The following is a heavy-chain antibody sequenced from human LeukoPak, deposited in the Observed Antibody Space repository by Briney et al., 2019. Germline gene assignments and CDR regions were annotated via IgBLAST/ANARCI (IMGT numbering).Heavy chain of an antibody. V-gene: IGHV3-11*04. J-gene: IGHJ5*02. CDR3: ARAPGGYYDSSGHFGYWLDP. CDR1: GFTFSDYY. Sequence: GGSLRLSCTASGFTFSDYYMSWIRQAPGKGLEWVSNIRSSGSATYYADSVEGRFTISRDNAQNSLYLQMNSLGVEDTAVYYCARAPGGYYDSSGHFGYWLDPWGQGTLVTVSS. D-gene: IGHD3-22*01. CDR2: IRSSGSAT.